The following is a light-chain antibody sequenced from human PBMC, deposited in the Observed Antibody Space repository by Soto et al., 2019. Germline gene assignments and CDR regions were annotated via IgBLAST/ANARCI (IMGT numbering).Light chain of an antibody. V-gene: IGKV3-20*01. Sequence: IVFTHSPATLSLSPGERATLSCRASQSVGSYLAWYQQKPGQAPRLLIYGASSRATGIPDRFSGSGSGTDFTLTISRLEPEDFAVYYCQQYGSSAWTFGQGTKVDIK. CDR3: QQYGSSAWT. CDR1: QSVGSY. CDR2: GAS. J-gene: IGKJ1*01.